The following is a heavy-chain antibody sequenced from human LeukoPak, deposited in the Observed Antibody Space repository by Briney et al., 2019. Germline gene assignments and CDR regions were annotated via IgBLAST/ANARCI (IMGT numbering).Heavy chain of an antibody. CDR2: ISSSSSTL. J-gene: IGHJ4*02. D-gene: IGHD3-10*01. CDR1: AFTFGSYS. V-gene: IGHV3-48*01. Sequence: PGGSLRLSCAASAFTFGSYSMNWVRQAPGKGLEWISYISSSSSTLYYADSVEGRFTISRDNAMNSLYLQMDSLRAEDTAVYYCARIYGSGSYYTDWGQGTLVTVSS. CDR3: ARIYGSGSYYTD.